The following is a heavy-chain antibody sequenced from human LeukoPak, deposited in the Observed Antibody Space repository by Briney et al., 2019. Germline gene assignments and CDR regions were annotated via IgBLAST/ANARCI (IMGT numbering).Heavy chain of an antibody. V-gene: IGHV4-39*07. CDR2: IYYSGST. Sequence: SETLSLTCTVSGGSINSSSYYWGWIRQPPGKGLEWIGSIYYSGSTYYNPSLKSRVTISVDTSKNQFSLKLSSVTAADTAVYYCARDCDYDILTGGDAFDIWGQGTMVTVSS. CDR1: GGSINSSSYY. J-gene: IGHJ3*02. CDR3: ARDCDYDILTGGDAFDI. D-gene: IGHD3-9*01.